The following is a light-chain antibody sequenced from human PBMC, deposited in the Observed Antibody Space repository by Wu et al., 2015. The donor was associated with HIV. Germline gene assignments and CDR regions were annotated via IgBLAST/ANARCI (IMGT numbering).Light chain of an antibody. Sequence: TQSPAILSLSPGERATLSCRASHSVDSSLAWYQQRPGQSPRLLIYDASKRATGTPARFRGSGSGTDFTLTISSLEPEDFAVYYCQQRSYSPLTFGQGTRLEI. CDR3: QQRSYSPLT. CDR1: HSVDSS. CDR2: DAS. V-gene: IGKV3-11*01. J-gene: IGKJ5*01.